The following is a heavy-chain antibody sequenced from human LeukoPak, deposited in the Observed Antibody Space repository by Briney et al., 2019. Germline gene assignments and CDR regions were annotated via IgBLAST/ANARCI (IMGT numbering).Heavy chain of an antibody. CDR1: GFTFSSYA. V-gene: IGHV3-23*01. CDR3: SKGPRYSYGSAADY. Sequence: GGSLRLSCAASGFTFSSYAMSWVRQAPGKGLEWVSAISGSGGSTYYADSVKGRFTISRDNSKNTLYLQMNSPRAEDTAVYYCSKGPRYSYGSAADYWGQGTLVTVSS. D-gene: IGHD5-18*01. J-gene: IGHJ4*02. CDR2: ISGSGGST.